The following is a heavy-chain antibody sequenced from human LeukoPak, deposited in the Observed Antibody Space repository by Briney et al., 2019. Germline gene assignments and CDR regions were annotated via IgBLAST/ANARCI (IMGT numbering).Heavy chain of an antibody. V-gene: IGHV4-59*01. CDR3: ARDYSVATMVRGTTHYYSYGMDV. Sequence: PSETLSLTCTVSDGSISSYHWSWIRQPPGKGLEWIGYIFYSGSTNYNPSLKSRVTISVDTSKNQFSLKLSSVTAADTAVYYCARDYSVATMVRGTTHYYSYGMDVWGQGTTVTVSS. D-gene: IGHD3-10*01. J-gene: IGHJ6*02. CDR1: DGSISSYH. CDR2: IFYSGST.